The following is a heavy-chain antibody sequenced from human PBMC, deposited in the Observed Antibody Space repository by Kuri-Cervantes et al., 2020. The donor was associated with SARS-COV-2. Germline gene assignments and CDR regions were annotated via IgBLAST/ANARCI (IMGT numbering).Heavy chain of an antibody. CDR3: AKDRGDFWYYYMDV. CDR2: ITWDGGST. CDR1: GFTLDDCG. D-gene: IGHD2-21*02. Sequence: GESLKISCAASGFTLDDCGMYWVRQTPGKGLEWVCCITWDGGSTFCADSVKGRFTISRDNSKNSLYLQMNSLRVEDTALYYCAKDRGDFWYYYMDVWGKGTTVTVSS. V-gene: IGHV3-43D*03. J-gene: IGHJ6*03.